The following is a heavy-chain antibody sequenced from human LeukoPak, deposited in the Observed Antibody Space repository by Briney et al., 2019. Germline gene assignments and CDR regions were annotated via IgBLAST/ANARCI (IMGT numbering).Heavy chain of an antibody. J-gene: IGHJ4*02. D-gene: IGHD2-2*01. CDR2: IKSKTDGGTT. Sequence: PGGSLRLSCAASGFTFSNVWMSWVRQAPGKGLEWVGRIKSKTDGGTTDYAAPVKGRFTISRDDSKNTLYLQMNSLKTEDTAVYYCTTIRGYCSSTSCYALDYWGQGTLVTVSS. CDR1: GFTFSNVW. CDR3: TTIRGYCSSTSCYALDY. V-gene: IGHV3-15*01.